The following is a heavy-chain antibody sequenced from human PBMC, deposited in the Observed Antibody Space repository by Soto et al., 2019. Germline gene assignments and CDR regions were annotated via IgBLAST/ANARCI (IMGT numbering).Heavy chain of an antibody. J-gene: IGHJ6*02. Sequence: GGSLRLSCAASGFTFDDYTMHWVRQAPGKGLEWVSLISWDGGSTYYADSVKGRFTISRDNSKNSLYLQMNSLRTEETALYYCAKARRSSTSCYSHYYYGMDVWGQGTTVTVSS. CDR3: AKARRSSTSCYSHYYYGMDV. CDR1: GFTFDDYT. CDR2: ISWDGGST. D-gene: IGHD2-2*01. V-gene: IGHV3-43*01.